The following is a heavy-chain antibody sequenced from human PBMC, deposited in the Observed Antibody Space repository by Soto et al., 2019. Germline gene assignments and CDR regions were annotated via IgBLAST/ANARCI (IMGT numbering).Heavy chain of an antibody. D-gene: IGHD3-3*01. J-gene: IGHJ3*02. CDR2: ISSNGGST. Sequence: GGSLRLSCSASGFTFSSHAMHWVRQAPGKGLENVSAISSNGGSTYYADSVKGRFTISRDNSKNTLYLQMSSLRAEDTAVYYCVKGEALRFLEWLTDAFDIWGQGTMVTV. CDR3: VKGEALRFLEWLTDAFDI. V-gene: IGHV3-64D*08. CDR1: GFTFSSHA.